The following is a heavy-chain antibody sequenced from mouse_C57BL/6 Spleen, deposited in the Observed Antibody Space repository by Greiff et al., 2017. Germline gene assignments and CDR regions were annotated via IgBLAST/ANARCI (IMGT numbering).Heavy chain of an antibody. CDR1: GFTFSSYA. D-gene: IGHD2-4*01. V-gene: IGHV5-4*01. CDR3: ARGDYDYDDYFDY. Sequence: VQLQQSGGGLVKPGGSLKLSCAASGFTFSSYAMSWVRQTPEKRLEWVATISDGGSYTYYPDNVKGRFTISRDNAKNNLYLQMSHLKSEDTAMYYCARGDYDYDDYFDYWGQGTTLTVSS. CDR2: ISDGGSYT. J-gene: IGHJ2*01.